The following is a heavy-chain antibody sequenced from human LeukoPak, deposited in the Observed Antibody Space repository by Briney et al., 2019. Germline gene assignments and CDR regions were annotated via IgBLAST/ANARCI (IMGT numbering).Heavy chain of an antibody. Sequence: GGSLRLSCAASGFTFSSYGMHWVRQAPGKGLEWVSSISSSSIYIYYADSVKGRFTISRDNAKNSLYLQMNSLRAEDTAVYYCARDRIGWELRYFDYWGQGTLVTVSS. CDR2: ISSSSIYI. J-gene: IGHJ4*02. D-gene: IGHD1-26*01. CDR1: GFTFSSYG. V-gene: IGHV3-21*01. CDR3: ARDRIGWELRYFDY.